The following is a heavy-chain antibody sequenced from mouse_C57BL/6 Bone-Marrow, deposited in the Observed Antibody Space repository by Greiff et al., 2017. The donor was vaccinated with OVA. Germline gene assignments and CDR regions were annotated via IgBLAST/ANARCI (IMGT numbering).Heavy chain of an antibody. V-gene: IGHV5-4*01. CDR3: AREGYYGIYFDY. J-gene: IGHJ2*01. D-gene: IGHD1-1*01. CDR1: GFTFSSYA. CDR2: ISDGGSYT. Sequence: EVQVVESGGGLVKPGGSLKLSCAASGFTFSSYAMSWVRQTPEKRLEWVATISDGGSYTYYPDNVKGRFTISRDNAKNNLYLQMSHLKSEDTAMYYCAREGYYGIYFDYWGQGTTLTVSS.